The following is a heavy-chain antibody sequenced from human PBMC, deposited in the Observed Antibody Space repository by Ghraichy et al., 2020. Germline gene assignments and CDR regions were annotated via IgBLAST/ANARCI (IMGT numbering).Heavy chain of an antibody. J-gene: IGHJ4*02. CDR2: ISTSGVST. D-gene: IGHD6-19*01. CDR3: AKGGYSSGWFFDY. Sequence: GGSLRLSCAASGFTFSSYAMSWVRQAPGKGLEWVSTISTSGVSTYYADSVKGRFTISRDNSKNTLYLQMNSLRAEDTAIYYCAKGGYSSGWFFDYWGQGTLVTVSS. CDR1: GFTFSSYA. V-gene: IGHV3-23*01.